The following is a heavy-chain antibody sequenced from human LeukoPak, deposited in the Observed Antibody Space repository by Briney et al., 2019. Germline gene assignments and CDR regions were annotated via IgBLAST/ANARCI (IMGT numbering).Heavy chain of an antibody. D-gene: IGHD1-7*01. V-gene: IGHV1-2*02. CDR3: ARGYWNYGGENWFDP. CDR2: INPNSGGT. J-gene: IGHJ5*02. CDR1: GYTFTGYY. Sequence: GASVKVSCKASGYTFTGYYMHWVRQAPGQGLEWMGWINPNSGGTNYAQKFQGRVTMTRDTSISTAYMELSRLRSDDTAVYYCARGYWNYGGENWFDPWGQGTLVTVSS.